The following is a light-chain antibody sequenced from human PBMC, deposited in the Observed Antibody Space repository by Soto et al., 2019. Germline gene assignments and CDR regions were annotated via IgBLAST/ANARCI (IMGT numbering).Light chain of an antibody. J-gene: IGKJ1*01. CDR1: QTVSSK. V-gene: IGKV3-15*01. CDR3: QQYNDWPLT. Sequence: EIVMTQSPVTLSVSPGERVTLTCRASQTVSSKLAWYQQKPGQAPNLLIYAASTRATGIPARFSGTGSGTEFTLTISSLQSEDFALYYCQQYNDWPLTFGQGTKVDIK. CDR2: AAS.